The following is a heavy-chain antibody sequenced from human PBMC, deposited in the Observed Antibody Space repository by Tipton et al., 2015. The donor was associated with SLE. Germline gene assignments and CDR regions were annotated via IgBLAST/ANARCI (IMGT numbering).Heavy chain of an antibody. CDR1: GGPFSDYF. CDR2: VNHSGST. CDR3: ARCTIFGVVRGSFDS. J-gene: IGHJ4*02. D-gene: IGHD3-3*01. Sequence: LRLSCAVYGGPFSDYFWTWTRQSPGKGLEWIGDVNHSGSTDYHPSLKSRVTMSVDTSKNQFSLKLTSVTAADTALYYCARCTIFGVVRGSFDSWGQGTLVTVS. V-gene: IGHV4-34*01.